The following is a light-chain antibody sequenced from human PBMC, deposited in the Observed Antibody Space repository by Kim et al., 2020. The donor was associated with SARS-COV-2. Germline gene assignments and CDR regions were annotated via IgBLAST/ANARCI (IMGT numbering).Light chain of an antibody. CDR2: GNG. CDR1: RLRTYS. J-gene: IGLJ1*01. CDR3: HSRDSSRKNNYL. V-gene: IGLV3-19*01. Sequence: LGQTDRIRCQGDRLRTYSATGYQQKPGQAPVLVVYGNGHRASGIPGRFSGSGSGNTASLTITGARTEDEAVYYCHSRDSSRKNNYLFGPGTKVTVL.